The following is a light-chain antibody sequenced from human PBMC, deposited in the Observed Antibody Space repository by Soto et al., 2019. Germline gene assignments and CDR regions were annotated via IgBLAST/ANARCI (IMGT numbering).Light chain of an antibody. CDR3: CPNAGSNPWV. CDR2: DVS. Sequence: QSALTQPRSVSGSPGQSVTISCTGTSSDVGGYNYVSWYQQHPGKAPKLMIYDVSKRPSGVPDRFSGSKSGNTAPLTISGVQAGGEGDFYCCPNAGSNPWVFGGGTK. J-gene: IGLJ3*02. V-gene: IGLV2-11*01. CDR1: SSDVGGYNY.